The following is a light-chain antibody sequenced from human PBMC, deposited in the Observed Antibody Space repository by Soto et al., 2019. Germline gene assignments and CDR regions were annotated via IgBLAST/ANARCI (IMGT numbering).Light chain of an antibody. Sequence: AIQMTQSPSSLSASVGDRVTITCRASQGIRNDLGWFQQKPGKAPNLLIYAASSLQSGVPSRFSGSGSGTDFTLTISSLQPEDFATYYCLQDYNYPWTFGQGTKVEIK. V-gene: IGKV1-6*01. CDR3: LQDYNYPWT. CDR2: AAS. CDR1: QGIRND. J-gene: IGKJ1*01.